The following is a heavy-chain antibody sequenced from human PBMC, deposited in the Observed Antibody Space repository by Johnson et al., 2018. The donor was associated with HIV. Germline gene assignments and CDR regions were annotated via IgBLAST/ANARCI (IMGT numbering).Heavy chain of an antibody. CDR1: GFTFSSYP. Sequence: QVQLVESGGGVVQPGRSLRLSCAASGFTFSSYPMHWVRQAPGKGLEWVALISYDGTDKYYADSVKGRFTISRDNSKNTLYLQMNSLRAEDTAVYYCAKGGSYSDEWAFDIWGQGTMVTISS. J-gene: IGHJ3*02. V-gene: IGHV3-30-3*02. CDR2: ISYDGTDK. D-gene: IGHD1-26*01. CDR3: AKGGSYSDEWAFDI.